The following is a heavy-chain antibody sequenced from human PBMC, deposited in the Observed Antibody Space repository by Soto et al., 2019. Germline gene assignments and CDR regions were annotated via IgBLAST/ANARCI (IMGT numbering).Heavy chain of an antibody. D-gene: IGHD6-6*01. V-gene: IGHV4-4*02. J-gene: IGHJ6*02. CDR3: SRGGQLEKNMDV. CDR2: IYHSGST. CDR1: GCSISSSNW. Sequence: SETLSLTCAVSGCSISSSNWWGWVRQPPGKGLEWIGEIYHSGSTNYNPSLKSRVTISVDTSKNQFSLKLSSVTAADTAVYYCSRGGQLEKNMDVCAQGTTVPVS.